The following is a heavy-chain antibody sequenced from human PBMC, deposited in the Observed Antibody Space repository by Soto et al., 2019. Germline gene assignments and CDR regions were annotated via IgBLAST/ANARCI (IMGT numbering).Heavy chain of an antibody. CDR3: AGGGGFGVFRGYCYGQAV. D-gene: IGHD3-3*01. CDR2: IYDSGNT. CDR1: GVSVSSGTYY. V-gene: IGHV4-61*01. J-gene: IGHJ6*02. Sequence: SETLSLTCTVSGVSVSSGTYYWSWIRQPPGKGPEWIGYIYDSGNTDYSPSLKSRVTISVDTSKNQFSLKLSSVTAADTAVYYCAGGGGFGVFRGYCYGQAVWAQGTTVPVSS.